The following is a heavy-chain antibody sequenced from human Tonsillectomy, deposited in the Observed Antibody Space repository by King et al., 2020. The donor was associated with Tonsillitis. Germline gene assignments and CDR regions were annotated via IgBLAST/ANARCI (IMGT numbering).Heavy chain of an antibody. J-gene: IGHJ4*02. V-gene: IGHV4-39*01. CDR3: ARYFSGSFDY. CDR1: GGSISSSYHY. CDR2: MYYIVII. D-gene: IGHD1-26*01. Sequence: QLQESGPGVVKPSETLSLPCTVSGGSISSSYHYWAWIRQPPGEGLHGIGYMYYIVIIFYKPSLKRRITISGGTAENRFSLKLGSLTAADTALYFCARYFSGSFDYWGQGALVTVSS.